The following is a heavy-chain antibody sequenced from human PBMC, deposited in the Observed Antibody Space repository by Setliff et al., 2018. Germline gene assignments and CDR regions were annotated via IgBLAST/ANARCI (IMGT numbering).Heavy chain of an antibody. CDR1: GFSFHDYG. V-gene: IGHV3-30*02. J-gene: IGHJ6*03. CDR2: IQTNGNDK. D-gene: IGHD3-22*01. Sequence: GGSLRLSCAVSGFSFHDYGMGWVRQAPGKGLEWVSFIQTNGNDKNYADSVKGRFTISRDNSKNTLYLQMNSLRSDDTAVYYCVREGVDSRSSTDYRYYMDVWGKGTTVTVSS. CDR3: VREGVDSRSSTDYRYYMDV.